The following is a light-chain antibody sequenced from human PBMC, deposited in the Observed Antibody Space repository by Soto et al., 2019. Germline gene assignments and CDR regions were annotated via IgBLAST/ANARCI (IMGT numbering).Light chain of an antibody. Sequence: DIQMTQSPSSLSASVGDRVTIPCRASQGIDNHLAWFQQKPGKAPNLLIYAASTLQSGVPSRFTGSGSGTDFTLTISSRQYEDFAVYYCQQHNNWSGTFGQGTKVDIK. J-gene: IGKJ1*01. V-gene: IGKV1-27*01. CDR2: AAS. CDR1: QGIDNH. CDR3: QQHNNWSGT.